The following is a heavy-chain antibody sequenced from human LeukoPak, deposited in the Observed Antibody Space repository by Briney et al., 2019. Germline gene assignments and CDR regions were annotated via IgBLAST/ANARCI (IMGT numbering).Heavy chain of an antibody. CDR3: ARTTPAYYYGMDV. J-gene: IGHJ6*02. V-gene: IGHV1-69*04. D-gene: IGHD2-15*01. CDR2: IIPILGIA. CDR1: GGTFSSYA. Sequence: GASVKVSCKASGGTFSSYAISWVRQAPGQGLEWMGRIIPILGIANYAQKFQGRVTITADKSTSTAYMELSSLRSEDTAVYYCARTTPAYYYGMDVWGQGTTVTVSS.